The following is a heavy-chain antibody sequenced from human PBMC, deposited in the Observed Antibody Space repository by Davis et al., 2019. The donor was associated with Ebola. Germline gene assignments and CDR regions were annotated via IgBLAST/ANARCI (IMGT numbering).Heavy chain of an antibody. J-gene: IGHJ4*02. CDR3: VRDAVLSRGELDF. V-gene: IGHV4-4*02. Sequence: MPGGSLRLSCDVSGGSISTNNWWSWVRQPPGKDLEWIGEIYHSGTTSYNPSLMSRVTISVDGSKNQFSLKLSSVTAADTAVYYCVRDAVLSRGELDFWGQGTLVTISS. CDR1: GGSISTNNW. CDR2: IYHSGTT. D-gene: IGHD3-10*01.